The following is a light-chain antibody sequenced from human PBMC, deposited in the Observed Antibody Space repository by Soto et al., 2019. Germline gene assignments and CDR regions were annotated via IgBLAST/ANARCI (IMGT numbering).Light chain of an antibody. CDR3: QLRRT. CDR2: GAS. CDR1: QSINNK. Sequence: EIVLTQSPGTLSLSPGERVTLSCRASQSINNKVAWYQQKPGQAPRLLIYGASSRATGIPDRFSGSGSGTDFTLTISRLEPEDFAVYYCQLRRTFGQGTKVDIK. J-gene: IGKJ1*01. V-gene: IGKV3-20*01.